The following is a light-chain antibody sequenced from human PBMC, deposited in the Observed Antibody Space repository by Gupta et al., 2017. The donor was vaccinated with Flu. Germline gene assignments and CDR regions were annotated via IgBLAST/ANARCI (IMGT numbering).Light chain of an antibody. Sequence: QSALTQPPSVSGSPGQSVTISCTGTSSDVGYYDRVSWYQQSPGTAPKLMIYEVSNRPPGVPDRFSGSKSGNTDSLTISGLQAEDEADFYCSSYTTSYTYVFGTGTKVTVL. CDR3: SSYTTSYTYV. CDR1: SSDVGYYDR. V-gene: IGLV2-18*02. J-gene: IGLJ1*01. CDR2: EVS.